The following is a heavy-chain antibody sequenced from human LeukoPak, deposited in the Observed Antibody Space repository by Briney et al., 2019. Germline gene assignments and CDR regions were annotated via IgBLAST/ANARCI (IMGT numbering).Heavy chain of an antibody. CDR3: ARNLGFDY. V-gene: IGHV4-39*07. J-gene: IGHJ4*02. CDR2: IYYSGST. CDR1: GGSISSSSYY. Sequence: PSETLSLTCTVSGGSISSSSYYWGWIRQPPGKGLEWIGSIYYSGSTYYNPSLESRVTISVDTSKNQFSLKLSSVTAADTAVYYCARNLGFDYWGQGTLVTVSS.